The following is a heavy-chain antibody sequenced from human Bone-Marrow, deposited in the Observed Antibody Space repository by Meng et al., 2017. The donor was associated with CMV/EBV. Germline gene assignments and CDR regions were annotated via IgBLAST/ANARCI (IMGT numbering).Heavy chain of an antibody. CDR2: IYYSGST. D-gene: IGHD5-18*01. V-gene: IGHV4-30-4*08. CDR1: GGSLSSGSFY. Sequence: SETLSLTCTVSGGSLSSGSFYWGWIRQPPGKGLEWIGYIYYSGSTYYNPSLKSRVTISVDTSKNQFSLKLSSVTAADTAVYYCARVRGLPLFDPWGQGTLVTVSS. J-gene: IGHJ5*02. CDR3: ARVRGLPLFDP.